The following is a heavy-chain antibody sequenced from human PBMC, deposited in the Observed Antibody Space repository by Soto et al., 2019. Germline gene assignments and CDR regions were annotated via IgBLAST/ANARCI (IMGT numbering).Heavy chain of an antibody. D-gene: IGHD6-19*01. V-gene: IGHV4-34*01. CDR1: GESFSGYY. Sequence: SETLSLTCAVYGESFSGYYWTWIRQPPGKGLEWIGEIYHSGSTNYNPSLKSRVTISVDKSKNQFSLKLSSVTAADTAVYYCARSVAVADFDYWGQGTLVTVSS. J-gene: IGHJ4*02. CDR2: IYHSGST. CDR3: ARSVAVADFDY.